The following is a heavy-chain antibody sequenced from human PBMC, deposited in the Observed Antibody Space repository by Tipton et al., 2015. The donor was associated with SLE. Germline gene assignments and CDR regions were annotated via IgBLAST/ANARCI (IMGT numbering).Heavy chain of an antibody. CDR3: ARGGVAAAGITHY. V-gene: IGHV4-59*12. Sequence: TLSLTCTVSGGSISSYYWSWIRQPPGKGLEWIGYIYYSGSTNYNPSLKSRVTISVDTSKNQFSLKLSSVTAADTAVYYCARGGVAAAGITHYWGQGTLVTVSS. J-gene: IGHJ4*02. CDR2: IYYSGST. CDR1: GGSISSYY. D-gene: IGHD6-13*01.